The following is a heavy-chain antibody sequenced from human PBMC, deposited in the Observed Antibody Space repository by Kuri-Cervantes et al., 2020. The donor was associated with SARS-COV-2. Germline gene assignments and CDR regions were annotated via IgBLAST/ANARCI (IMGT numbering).Heavy chain of an antibody. CDR3: ATFYDFWSGPFTYYYYYMDV. D-gene: IGHD3-3*01. Sequence: GGSLRLSCAASGFTFSSYAMSWVRQAPGKGLEWVSAISGSGGSTYYADSVKGRFTISRDNSKNTLYLQMNSLRAEDTAVYYCATFYDFWSGPFTYYYYYMDVWGKGTTVTVSS. V-gene: IGHV3-23*01. J-gene: IGHJ6*03. CDR1: GFTFSSYA. CDR2: ISGSGGST.